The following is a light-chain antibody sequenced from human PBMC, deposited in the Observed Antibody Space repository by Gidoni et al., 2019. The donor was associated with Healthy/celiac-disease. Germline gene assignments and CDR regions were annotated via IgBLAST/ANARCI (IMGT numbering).Light chain of an antibody. CDR1: QSVSSN. V-gene: IGKV3-15*01. J-gene: IGKJ2*01. Sequence: EIVMTQYPATLSVSPGERATLSCRASQSVSSNLAWYQQNPGQAPRLLIYGASTRATGIPARFSCSGSGTEFTLTISSLQSEDFAVYYCQQYNNWPPYTFGQGTKLEIK. CDR2: GAS. CDR3: QQYNNWPPYT.